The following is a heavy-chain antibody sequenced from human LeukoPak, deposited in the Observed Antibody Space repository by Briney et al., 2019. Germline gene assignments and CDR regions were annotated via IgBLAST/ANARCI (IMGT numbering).Heavy chain of an antibody. CDR1: GYTFISYG. CDR2: MNPNSGNT. V-gene: IGHV1-8*01. CDR3: ARGRRSGSDYYDLDV. J-gene: IGHJ6*02. D-gene: IGHD3-3*01. Sequence: ASVKVSCKASGYTFISYGISWVRQATGQGLEWIGWMNPNSGNTGYTQNFQVRVTMTRNTSISTAYMELSSLRSEDTAVYYCARGRRSGSDYYDLDVWGQGTTVTVSS.